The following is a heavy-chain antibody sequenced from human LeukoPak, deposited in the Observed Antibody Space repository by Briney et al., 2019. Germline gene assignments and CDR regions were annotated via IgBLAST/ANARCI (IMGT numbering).Heavy chain of an antibody. V-gene: IGHV1-69*05. Sequence: SVKVSRKASGGTFNNYTINWVRQAPGQGLEWVGGIIPMFGTANYAQKFQGRVTITTDESTSTAYMELSSLRSEDTAVYYCARDSGYCGGGSCYPAYFDYWGQGTLVTVSS. CDR3: ARDSGYCGGGSCYPAYFDY. CDR2: IIPMFGTA. D-gene: IGHD2-15*01. CDR1: GGTFNNYT. J-gene: IGHJ4*02.